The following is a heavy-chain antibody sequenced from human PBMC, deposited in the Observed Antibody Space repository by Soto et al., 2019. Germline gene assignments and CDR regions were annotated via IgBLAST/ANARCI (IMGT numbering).Heavy chain of an antibody. CDR3: ARVEQQAPYNWFDP. CDR1: GGSISSYY. Sequence: NPSETLSLTCTVSGGSISSYYCTWIRQPPGKGLEWIGYIYHSGSTNYNPSLKSRVTISVDRSKNQFSLKLSSVTAADTAVYYCARVEQQAPYNWFDPWGQGTLVTVSS. V-gene: IGHV4-59*12. CDR2: IYHSGST. J-gene: IGHJ5*02. D-gene: IGHD6-13*01.